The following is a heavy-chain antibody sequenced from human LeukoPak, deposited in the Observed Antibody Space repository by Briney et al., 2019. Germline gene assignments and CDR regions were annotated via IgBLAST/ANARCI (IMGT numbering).Heavy chain of an antibody. CDR1: GGSISSYY. J-gene: IGHJ3*02. Sequence: PSETLSITCTVSGGSISSYYWSWIRQPPGNGLEWIGYIYYSGSTNYNPSLKSRVTISVDTSKNQFSLKLSSVTAADTAVYYCASGGERGYRYGFDAFDIWGQGTMVTVSS. D-gene: IGHD5-18*01. CDR2: IYYSGST. CDR3: ASGGERGYRYGFDAFDI. V-gene: IGHV4-59*01.